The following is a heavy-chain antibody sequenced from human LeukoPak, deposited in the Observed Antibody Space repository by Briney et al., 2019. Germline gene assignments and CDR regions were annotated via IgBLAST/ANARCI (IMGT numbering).Heavy chain of an antibody. J-gene: IGHJ4*02. CDR3: IRGWYSSSPFDY. CDR1: GFTFSSYW. V-gene: IGHV3-74*01. D-gene: IGHD6-6*01. Sequence: PGGSLRLXCAASGFTFSSYWMHWVRQAPGKALVWVSRIDTDGSSTSYADSVKGRFTISRDNAKNTLYLQMNSLRAEDTAVYYCIRGWYSSSPFDYWGQGTLVTVSS. CDR2: IDTDGSST.